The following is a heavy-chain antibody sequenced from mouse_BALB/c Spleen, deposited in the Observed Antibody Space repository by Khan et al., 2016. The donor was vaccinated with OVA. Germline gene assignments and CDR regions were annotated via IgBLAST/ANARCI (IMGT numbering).Heavy chain of an antibody. Sequence: VQLKESGPGLVKPSQSLYLTCTVTGYSITSEYTWNWKRQFPGNKLEWMGFISDSGNTRYNQSLKSRISITRDKSKKQFFLQLNYVTYEDTATYYCARKYYYDYDPFPYWGQGTLVTVSA. CDR2: ISDSGNT. V-gene: IGHV3-2*02. D-gene: IGHD2-4*01. CDR1: GYSITSEYT. J-gene: IGHJ3*01. CDR3: ARKYYYDYDPFPY.